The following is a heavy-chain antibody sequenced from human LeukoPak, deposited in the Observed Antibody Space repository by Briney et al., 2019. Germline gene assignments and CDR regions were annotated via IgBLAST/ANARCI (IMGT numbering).Heavy chain of an antibody. CDR1: GFTFSSYS. D-gene: IGHD2-2*01. J-gene: IGHJ6*03. V-gene: IGHV3-21*01. CDR2: ISSSSSYI. Sequence: GGSLRLSCAASGFTFSSYSMNWVRQAPGKGLEWVSSISSSSSYIYYADSVKGRFIISRDNAKNSLYLQMDSLRAEDTAVHYCARYCSSTSCHHSYYYYMDVWGKGTTVTVSS. CDR3: ARYCSSTSCHHSYYYYMDV.